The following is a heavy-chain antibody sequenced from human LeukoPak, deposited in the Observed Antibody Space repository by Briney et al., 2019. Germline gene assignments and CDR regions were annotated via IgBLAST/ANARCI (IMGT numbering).Heavy chain of an antibody. V-gene: IGHV4-30-2*01. Sequence: GSTYYNPSLKSRVTISVDRSKNQFSLKLSSVTAADTAVYYCARATDGYCSSTSCSEGYFDLWGRGTLVTVSS. CDR2: GST. CDR3: ARATDGYCSSTSCSEGYFDL. J-gene: IGHJ2*01. D-gene: IGHD2-2*01.